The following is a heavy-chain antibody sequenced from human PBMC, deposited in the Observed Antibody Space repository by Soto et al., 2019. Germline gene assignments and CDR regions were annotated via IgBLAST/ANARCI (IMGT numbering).Heavy chain of an antibody. Sequence: EVQLLESGGGLVQPGGSLRLSCAASGFTFSSYGMGWVRQAPGKGLEWVSAISGSGGSTYYADSVKGRFTISRDNSKNTLYLQMNSLRAEDTVVYYCAKAQVVGATTPFDYWGQGTLVTVSS. CDR2: ISGSGGST. V-gene: IGHV3-23*01. CDR1: GFTFSSYG. D-gene: IGHD1-26*01. J-gene: IGHJ4*02. CDR3: AKAQVVGATTPFDY.